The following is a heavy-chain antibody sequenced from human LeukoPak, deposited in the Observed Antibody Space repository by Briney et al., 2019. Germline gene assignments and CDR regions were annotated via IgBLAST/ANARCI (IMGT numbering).Heavy chain of an antibody. CDR2: IVSSSSLT. CDR1: VFIFRTYS. D-gene: IGHD3-10*02. J-gene: IGHJ4*02. V-gene: IGHV3-21*04. CDR3: AKDLSSATYRDYFDY. Sequence: VRSLRLSRAASVFIFRTYSMDSVRQAPGKRLEWVSSIVSSSSLTYYADSVKGRFTIYRDNARSSLFMQMDSLRVEDTAVYYCAKDLSSATYRDYFDYWGQGTLVTVSS.